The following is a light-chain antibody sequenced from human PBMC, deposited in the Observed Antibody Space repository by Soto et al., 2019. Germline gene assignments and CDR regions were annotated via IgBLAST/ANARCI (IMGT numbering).Light chain of an antibody. CDR1: QSVSKSY. V-gene: IGKV3-20*01. CDR2: GAS. J-gene: IGKJ2*01. CDR3: HQYGSSSYT. Sequence: IVLTPSPSPLSLSPREKANLSFRARQSVSKSYLAWYQQTPGQAPKLLIYGASSRATGIPDRFSGSGSGTDFTLTISRLEPEDFAVYYCHQYGSSSYTFGQGTKLEIK.